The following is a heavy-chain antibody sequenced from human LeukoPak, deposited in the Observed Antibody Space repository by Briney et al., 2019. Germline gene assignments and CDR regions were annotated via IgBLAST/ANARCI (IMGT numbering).Heavy chain of an antibody. Sequence: GASVKVSCKASGYTFTSYGISWVRQAPGQGLEWMGWISAYNGNTNYAQKLQGRVTMTTDTSTSTAYMELRSLRSDDTAVYYCARGGPYSSSSGTYYYYYMDVWGKGTTVTVSS. CDR2: ISAYNGNT. CDR1: GYTFTSYG. D-gene: IGHD6-6*01. J-gene: IGHJ6*03. V-gene: IGHV1-18*01. CDR3: ARGGPYSSSSGTYYYYYMDV.